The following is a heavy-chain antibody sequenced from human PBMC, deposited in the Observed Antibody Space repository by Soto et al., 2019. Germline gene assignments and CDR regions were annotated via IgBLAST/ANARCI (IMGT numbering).Heavy chain of an antibody. J-gene: IGHJ4*02. CDR1: GGSISSSNW. D-gene: IGHD4-17*01. Sequence: QVQLQESGPGLVKPSGTLSLTCAVSGGSISSSNWWSWVRQPPGKGLEWIGEIYHSGGTNYNPSRTSRPTRAVDQSKHHLPLKLDSVTAADTAVYYCARARDLDYGDRLFGYWGQGTLVTVSS. V-gene: IGHV4-4*02. CDR2: IYHSGGT. CDR3: ARARDLDYGDRLFGY.